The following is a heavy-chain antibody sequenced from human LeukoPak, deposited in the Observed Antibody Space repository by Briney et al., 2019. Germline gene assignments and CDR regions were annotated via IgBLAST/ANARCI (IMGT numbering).Heavy chain of an antibody. Sequence: ASVKVSCKASGYTFTGYYMHWVRQAPGQGLEWMGWINPSGGSTSYAQKFQGRVTMTRDTSTSTVYMELSSLRSEDTAVYYCARDKGGIAVAGTGYYYGMDVWGQGTTVTVSS. CDR3: ARDKGGIAVAGTGYYYGMDV. J-gene: IGHJ6*02. D-gene: IGHD6-19*01. CDR1: GYTFTGYY. V-gene: IGHV1-46*01. CDR2: INPSGGST.